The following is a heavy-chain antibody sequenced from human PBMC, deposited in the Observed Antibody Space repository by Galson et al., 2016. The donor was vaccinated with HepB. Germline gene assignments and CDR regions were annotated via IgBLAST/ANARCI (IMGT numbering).Heavy chain of an antibody. CDR3: ARGAYWSGDYFDY. Sequence: LRLSCAASGFTFSDYHMSWIRQAPGKGLEWVAYISSRGSTINYADSVKGRLTISRDNVKNSLYLQMNSLRAEDTAVYYCARGAYWSGDYFDYWGQGTLVTVSS. J-gene: IGHJ4*02. D-gene: IGHD2-8*02. CDR2: ISSRGSTI. CDR1: GFTFSDYH. V-gene: IGHV3-11*01.